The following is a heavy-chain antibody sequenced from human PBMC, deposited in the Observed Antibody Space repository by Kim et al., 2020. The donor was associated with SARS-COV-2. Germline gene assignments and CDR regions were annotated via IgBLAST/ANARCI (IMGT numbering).Heavy chain of an antibody. Sequence: SETLSLTCTVSGGSISSYYWSWIRQPPGKGLEWIGYIYYSGSTNYNPSLKSRVTISVDTSKNQFSLKLSSVTAADMAVYYCARVLGSSSWDGHYYYYGMDVWGQGTTVTVSS. CDR2: IYYSGST. V-gene: IGHV4-59*13. CDR3: ARVLGSSSWDGHYYYYGMDV. J-gene: IGHJ6*02. D-gene: IGHD6-6*01. CDR1: GGSISSYY.